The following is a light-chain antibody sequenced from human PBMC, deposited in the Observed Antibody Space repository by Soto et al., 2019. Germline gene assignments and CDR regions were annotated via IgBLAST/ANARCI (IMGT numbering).Light chain of an antibody. J-gene: IGKJ5*01. CDR1: HSVTTH. CDR3: QQRSDSIT. V-gene: IGKV3-11*01. CDR2: DAS. Sequence: ETVLSHSTDTLSLSTGESATRSCWASHSVTTHLAWFQQRPGQTPRLLIYDASTRAPGIPARFSGRGSGADFTLTISSLEPEDFAVYYCQQRSDSITFGQGTLLEIK.